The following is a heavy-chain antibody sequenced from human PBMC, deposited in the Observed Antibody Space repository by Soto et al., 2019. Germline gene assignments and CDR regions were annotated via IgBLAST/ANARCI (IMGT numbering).Heavy chain of an antibody. V-gene: IGHV3-23*01. CDR3: AKVQRGIVVVPAAPFDY. CDR2: ISGSGGST. D-gene: IGHD2-2*01. Sequence: PGGSLRLSCAASGFTLSSYAMSWVRQAPGKGLEWVSAISGSGGSTYYADSVKGRFTISRDNSKNTLYLQMNSLRAEDTAVYYCAKVQRGIVVVPAAPFDYWGQGTLVTVSS. J-gene: IGHJ4*02. CDR1: GFTLSSYA.